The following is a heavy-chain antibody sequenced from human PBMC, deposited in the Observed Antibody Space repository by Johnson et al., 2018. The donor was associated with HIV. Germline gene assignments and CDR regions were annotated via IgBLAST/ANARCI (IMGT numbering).Heavy chain of an antibody. J-gene: IGHJ3*02. Sequence: VQLVESGGGLVQPGGSLRLSCAASGFTVSSNYMSWVRQAPGKGLEWVSVIYSGGSTYYADSVRGRFSSSRDNSKNTLYLQMNSLRAEDMAVYYCARGITGNRGDAFDIWGQGTMVTVSS. CDR1: GFTVSSNY. V-gene: IGHV3-66*01. CDR2: IYSGGST. D-gene: IGHD1-20*01. CDR3: ARGITGNRGDAFDI.